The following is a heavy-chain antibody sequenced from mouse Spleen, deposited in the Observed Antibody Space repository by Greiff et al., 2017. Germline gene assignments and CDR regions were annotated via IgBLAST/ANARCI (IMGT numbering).Heavy chain of an antibody. J-gene: IGHJ2*01. Sequence: EVQRVESGGGLVQPGGSRKLSCAASGFTFSSFGMHWVRQAPEKGLEWVAYISSGSSTIYYADTVKGRFTISRDNPKNTLFLQMTSLRSEDTAMYYCARLDLLDYWGQGTTLTVSS. V-gene: IGHV5-17*02. CDR3: ARLDLLDY. CDR1: GFTFSSFG. CDR2: ISSGSSTI.